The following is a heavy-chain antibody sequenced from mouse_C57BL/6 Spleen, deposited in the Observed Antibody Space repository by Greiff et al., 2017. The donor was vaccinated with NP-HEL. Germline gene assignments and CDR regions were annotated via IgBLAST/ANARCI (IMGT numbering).Heavy chain of an antibody. CDR2: IDPSDSYT. J-gene: IGHJ4*01. D-gene: IGHD2-3*01. V-gene: IGHV1-59*01. Sequence: QVQLQQSGAELVRPGTSVKLSCKASGYTFTSYWMHWVKQRPGQGLEWIGVIDPSDSYTNYNQKFKGKATLTVDTSSSTAYMQLSSLTSEDSAVYYCATPDGYYAMDYWGQGTSVTVSS. CDR1: GYTFTSYW. CDR3: ATPDGYYAMDY.